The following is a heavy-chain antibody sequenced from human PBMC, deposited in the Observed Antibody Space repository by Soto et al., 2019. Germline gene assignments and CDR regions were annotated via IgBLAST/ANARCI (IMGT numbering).Heavy chain of an antibody. J-gene: IGHJ6*02. CDR2: ISYDGSNK. Sequence: QVQLVESGGGVVQPGRSLRLSCAASGFTFSSYAMHWVRQDPGKGLEWVAVISYDGSNKYYADSVKGRFTISRDNSKNTLYLQMNSLRAEDTAVYYCARDRREQREGNYYYYGMDVWGQGTTVTVSS. CDR3: ARDRREQREGNYYYYGMDV. CDR1: GFTFSSYA. V-gene: IGHV3-30-3*01. D-gene: IGHD1-26*01.